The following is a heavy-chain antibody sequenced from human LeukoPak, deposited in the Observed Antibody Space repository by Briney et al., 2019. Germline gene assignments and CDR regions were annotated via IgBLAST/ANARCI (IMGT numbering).Heavy chain of an antibody. CDR1: GYTFTSYG. Sequence: SVKVSCKASGYTFTSYGISWVRQAPGQGLEWMGRIIPILGIANYAQRFQGRVTITADKSTSTAYMELSSLRSEDTAVYYCARTPTYGALDYWGQGTLVTVSS. V-gene: IGHV1-69*04. D-gene: IGHD4/OR15-4a*01. CDR3: ARTPTYGALDY. CDR2: IIPILGIA. J-gene: IGHJ4*02.